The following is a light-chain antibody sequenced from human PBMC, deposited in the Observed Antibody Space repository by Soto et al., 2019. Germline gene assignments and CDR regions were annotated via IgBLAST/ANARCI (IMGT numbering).Light chain of an antibody. CDR3: QQYGTSAPIT. CDR2: GAS. CDR1: QSVSSNY. V-gene: IGKV3-20*01. J-gene: IGKJ5*01. Sequence: EIVLTQSPGILSLSPGERATLSCRASQSVSSNYLAWYQQKPGQAPSLLIYGASSRTTGIPDRFSGSGSGTDFTLTISRLEPEDFGMYYCQQYGTSAPITFGQGTRVE.